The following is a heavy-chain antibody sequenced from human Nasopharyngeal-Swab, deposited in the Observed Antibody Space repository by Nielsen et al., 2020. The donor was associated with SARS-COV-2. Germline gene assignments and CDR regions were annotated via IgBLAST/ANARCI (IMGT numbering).Heavy chain of an antibody. D-gene: IGHD5-24*01. Sequence: GGSLRLSCTASGFTFSSYWMHWVRQAPGKGLVWISRIHIDGSSTSYGDSVKGRFTISRDDAKNTLYLQMNSLRAEDTAVYYCAKESLRREMATMSAHDYWGQGTLVTFSS. V-gene: IGHV3-74*01. CDR3: AKESLRREMATMSAHDY. CDR2: IHIDGSST. CDR1: GFTFSSYW. J-gene: IGHJ4*02.